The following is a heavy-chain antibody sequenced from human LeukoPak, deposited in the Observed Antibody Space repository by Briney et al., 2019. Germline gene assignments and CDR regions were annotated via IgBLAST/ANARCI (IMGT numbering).Heavy chain of an antibody. V-gene: IGHV4-4*07. CDR3: ARGGYSYGVGYLTHDAFDI. CDR1: GGSISSYY. D-gene: IGHD5-18*01. CDR2: IYTSGNT. J-gene: IGHJ3*02. Sequence: SETLSLTCTVSGGSISSYYWSWIRQPVGKGLEWIGRIYTSGNTNYNPPLKSRVTMSVDTSKNQFSLKLSSVTAADTAVYYCARGGYSYGVGYLTHDAFDIWGQGTMVTVSS.